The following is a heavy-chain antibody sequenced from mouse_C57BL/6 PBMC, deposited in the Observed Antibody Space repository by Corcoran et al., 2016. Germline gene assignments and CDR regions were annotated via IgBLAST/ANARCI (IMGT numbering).Heavy chain of an antibody. V-gene: IGHV3-6*01. J-gene: IGHJ4*01. CDR2: ISYDGSN. CDR3: ARNLYARDY. CDR1: GYSITSGYY. Sequence: DVQLQESGPGLVKPSQSLSLTCSVTGYSITSGYYWNVIRQFPGNKLEWMGYISYDGSNNYNPSLKNRISITRDTSKNQFFLKFNSVTTEDTATYDCARNLYARDYWGQGTSVTVSS.